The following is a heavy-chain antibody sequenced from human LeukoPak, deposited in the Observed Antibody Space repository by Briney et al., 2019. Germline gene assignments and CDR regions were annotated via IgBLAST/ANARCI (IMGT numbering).Heavy chain of an antibody. V-gene: IGHV3-33*01. CDR2: IWYDGSNK. CDR1: GFSFRSYG. Sequence: GGSLRLSCAASGFSFRSYGMHWVRQAPGKGLEWVAVIWYDGSNKYYADSVKGRFTISRDNSKNTLYLQMNSLRGEDTAVYYCASLRRDSSCWYYLDYWGQGTLVTVSS. J-gene: IGHJ4*02. CDR3: ASLRRDSSCWYYLDY. D-gene: IGHD6-19*01.